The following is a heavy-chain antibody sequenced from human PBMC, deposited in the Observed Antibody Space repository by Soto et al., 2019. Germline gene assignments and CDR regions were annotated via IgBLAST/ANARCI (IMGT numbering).Heavy chain of an antibody. CDR2: ISYDGPNK. J-gene: IGHJ4*02. CDR3: AKDGLGGSGWYYFDY. Sequence: QVQLVESGGGVVQPGRSLRLSCVASGFTFSSYGMHWVRQAPGKGLEWVTVISYDGPNKYYADSVEGRFTISRDNSKNTLYLQMNSLRAEDTAMYYCAKDGLGGSGWYYFDYWGQGTLVTVSS. D-gene: IGHD6-19*01. V-gene: IGHV3-30*18. CDR1: GFTFSSYG.